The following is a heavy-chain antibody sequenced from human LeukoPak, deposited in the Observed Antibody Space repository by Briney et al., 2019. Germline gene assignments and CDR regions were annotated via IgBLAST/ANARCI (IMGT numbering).Heavy chain of an antibody. CDR3: ATAPWYANWFDP. J-gene: IGHJ5*02. D-gene: IGHD2-15*01. Sequence: ASVKVSFKVSGYTLTELSMHWVRQAPGKGLEWMGGFDPEDGETIYAQKFQGRVTMTEDTSTDTAYMELSSLRSEDTAVYYCATAPWYANWFDPWGQGTLVTVSS. V-gene: IGHV1-24*01. CDR1: GYTLTELS. CDR2: FDPEDGET.